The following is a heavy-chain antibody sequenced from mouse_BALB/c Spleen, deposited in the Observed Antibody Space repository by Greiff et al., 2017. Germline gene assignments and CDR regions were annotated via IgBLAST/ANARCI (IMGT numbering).Heavy chain of an antibody. J-gene: IGHJ4*01. CDR3: ARVYYYGSSYGSYAMDY. CDR1: GYTFSSYW. CDR2: ILPGSGST. Sequence: VQLQQSGAELMKPGASVKISCKATGYTFSSYWIEWVKQRPGHGLEWIGEILPGSGSTNYNEKFKGKATFTADTSSNTAYMQLSSLTSEDSAVYYCARVYYYGSSYGSYAMDYWGQGTSVTVSS. D-gene: IGHD1-1*01. V-gene: IGHV1-9*01.